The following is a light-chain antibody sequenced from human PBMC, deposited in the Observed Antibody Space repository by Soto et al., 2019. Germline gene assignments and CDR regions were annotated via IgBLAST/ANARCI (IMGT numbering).Light chain of an antibody. J-gene: IGKJ5*01. CDR2: GAS. V-gene: IGKV3-20*01. Sequence: LTLSPGTLSLSPGESATLFCRAGQRGGSSYLAWYQQKPGQAPRLLMYGASSRATGIPDRFNGSGSGTDFTLTISRLEPEDFAVYYCQQYSNAPRTFGQGTRVEIK. CDR1: QRGGSSY. CDR3: QQYSNAPRT.